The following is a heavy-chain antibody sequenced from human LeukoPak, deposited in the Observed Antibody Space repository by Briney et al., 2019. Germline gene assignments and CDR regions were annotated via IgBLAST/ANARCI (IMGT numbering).Heavy chain of an antibody. CDR2: IYPGDSDT. J-gene: IGHJ3*02. Sequence: GESLKISCKGSGYSFTSYWIGWVRQMPGKGLEWMGIIYPGDSDTRYSPSFQGQATISADKSISTAYLQWSSLKASDTAMYYCARRTAYYDILTTTSAFDIWGQGTMVTVSS. CDR1: GYSFTSYW. CDR3: ARRTAYYDILTTTSAFDI. D-gene: IGHD3-9*01. V-gene: IGHV5-51*01.